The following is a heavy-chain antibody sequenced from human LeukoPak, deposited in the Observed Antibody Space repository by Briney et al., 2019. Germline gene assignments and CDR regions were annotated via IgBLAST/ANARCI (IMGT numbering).Heavy chain of an antibody. Sequence: SETLSLTCAVYGGSFSGYYWSWIRQPPGKGLEWIGEINHSGSTNYNPSLKSRVTISVDTSKNQFSLKLSSVTAADTAVYYCARMISAYSSGWYGNNYSDYWGQGTLVTVSS. CDR3: ARMISAYSSGWYGNNYSDY. CDR2: INHSGST. V-gene: IGHV4-34*01. D-gene: IGHD6-19*01. J-gene: IGHJ4*02. CDR1: GGSFSGYY.